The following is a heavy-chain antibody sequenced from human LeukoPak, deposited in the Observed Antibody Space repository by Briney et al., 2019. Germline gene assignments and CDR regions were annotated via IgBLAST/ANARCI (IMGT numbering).Heavy chain of an antibody. CDR2: IYYSGST. CDR1: GGSISSYY. CDR3: ARGPLWFGELPDDY. D-gene: IGHD3-10*01. Sequence: SETLSLTCTVSGGSISSYYWSWIRQPPGKGLEWIGYIYYSGSTNYSPSLKSRVTISVDTSKNQFSLKLSSVTAADTAVYYCARGPLWFGELPDDYWGQGTLVTVSS. V-gene: IGHV4-59*01. J-gene: IGHJ4*02.